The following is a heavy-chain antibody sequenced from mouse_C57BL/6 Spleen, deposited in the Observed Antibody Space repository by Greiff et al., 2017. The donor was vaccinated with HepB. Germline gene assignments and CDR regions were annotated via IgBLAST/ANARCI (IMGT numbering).Heavy chain of an antibody. CDR2: IDPEDGDT. D-gene: IGHD2-4*01. J-gene: IGHJ4*01. CDR3: TPLITTVPYAMDY. V-gene: IGHV14-1*01. CDR1: GFNIKDYY. Sequence: VQLQQSGAELVRPGASVKLSCTASGFNIKDYYMHWVKQRPEQGLEWIGRIDPEDGDTEYAPKFQGKATMTADTSSNTAYLQLSSLTSEDTAVYYCTPLITTVPYAMDYWGQGTSVTVSS.